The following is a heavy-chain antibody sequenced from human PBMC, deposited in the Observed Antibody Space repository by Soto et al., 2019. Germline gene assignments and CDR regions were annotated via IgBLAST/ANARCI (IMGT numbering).Heavy chain of an antibody. CDR2: MNPNSGNT. J-gene: IGHJ5*02. D-gene: IGHD6-19*01. Sequence: QVQLVQSGAEVKKPGASVKVSCKASGYTFTSYDINWVRQATGQGLEWMGWMNPNSGNTGYAQKFQGRVTMTRNTSISTAYMELSSLRSEDTAVYYCARGPLAVVRKGNWFDPWGQGTLVTVSS. CDR3: ARGPLAVVRKGNWFDP. V-gene: IGHV1-8*01. CDR1: GYTFTSYD.